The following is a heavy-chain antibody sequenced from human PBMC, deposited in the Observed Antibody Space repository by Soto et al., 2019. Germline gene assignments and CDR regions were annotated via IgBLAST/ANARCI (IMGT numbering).Heavy chain of an antibody. V-gene: IGHV1-3*01. Sequence: WASVKVSCKASGYTFTSYAMHWVRQAPGQRLEWMGWINAGNGNTKYSQKFQGRVTITRDTSASTAYMELSSLRSEDTAVYYCARVAATIYYYGMDVWGQGTTVTVSS. CDR2: INAGNGNT. J-gene: IGHJ6*02. D-gene: IGHD2-15*01. CDR3: ARVAATIYYYGMDV. CDR1: GYTFTSYA.